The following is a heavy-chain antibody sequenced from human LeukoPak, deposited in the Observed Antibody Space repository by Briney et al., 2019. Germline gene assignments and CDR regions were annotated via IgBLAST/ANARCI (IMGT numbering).Heavy chain of an antibody. V-gene: IGHV4-59*01. CDR1: GGSMSDYY. J-gene: IGHJ3*02. CDR2: IYSTGST. Sequence: SETLSLTCTVSGGSMSDYYWSWIRQPPGKGLEWIGYIYSTGSTNYNPSLKSRITLSLDTSKNQFSLKLSSVTAADTALYYCARDYSMTHAFDIWGQGTLVTVSS. CDR3: ARDYSMTHAFDI. D-gene: IGHD1-26*01.